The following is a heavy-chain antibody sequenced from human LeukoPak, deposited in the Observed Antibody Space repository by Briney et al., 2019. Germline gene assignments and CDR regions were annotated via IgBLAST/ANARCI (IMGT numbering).Heavy chain of an antibody. D-gene: IGHD3-3*01. Sequence: SETLSLTCAVYGGSFSGYYWSWIRQPPGKGLEWIGEINHSGSTNYNPSLKSRVTISVDTSKNQFSLKLSSVTAADTAVYYCARFGGPHAFDIWGQGTMVTVSS. V-gene: IGHV4-34*01. CDR2: INHSGST. J-gene: IGHJ3*02. CDR1: GGSFSGYY. CDR3: ARFGGPHAFDI.